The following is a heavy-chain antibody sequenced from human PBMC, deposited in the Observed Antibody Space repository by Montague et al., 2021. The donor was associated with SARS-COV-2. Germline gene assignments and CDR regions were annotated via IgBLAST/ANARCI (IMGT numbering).Heavy chain of an antibody. J-gene: IGHJ3*02. D-gene: IGHD2-2*01. CDR2: ISWNSGSI. V-gene: IGHV3-9*01. Sequence: SLRLSCAASGFTLGDYAMHWVRQAPGKGLEWVSGISWNSGSIGYADSVKGRFTISRDNAKNSLYLQMNSLRAEDTALYYCAKDIGTYCSSTSCYWAGAFDIWGQGTMVTVSS. CDR1: GFTLGDYA. CDR3: AKDIGTYCSSTSCYWAGAFDI.